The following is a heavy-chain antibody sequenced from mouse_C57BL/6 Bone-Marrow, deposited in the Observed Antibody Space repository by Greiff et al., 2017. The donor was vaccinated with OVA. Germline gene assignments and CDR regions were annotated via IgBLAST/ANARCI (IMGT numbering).Heavy chain of an antibody. CDR1: GFTFSDYY. J-gene: IGHJ1*03. D-gene: IGHD1-1*02. CDR2: ISNGGGST. Sequence: EVQLVESGGGLVQPGGSLKLSCAASGFTFSDYYMYWVRQTPEKRLEWVAYISNGGGSTYYPDTVKGRFTISRDNAKNTLYLQMSRLKSEDTAMYYCARHGGRRGLWYFDVWGTGTTVTVSS. CDR3: ARHGGRRGLWYFDV. V-gene: IGHV5-12*01.